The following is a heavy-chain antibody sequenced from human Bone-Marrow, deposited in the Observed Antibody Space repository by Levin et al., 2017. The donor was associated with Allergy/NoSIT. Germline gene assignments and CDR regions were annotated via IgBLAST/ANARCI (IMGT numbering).Heavy chain of an antibody. CDR2: IWYDGSNK. CDR3: ARLRWELLHYYGMDV. Sequence: LSLTCAASGFTFSSYGMHWVRQAPGKGLEWVAVIWYDGSNKYYADSVMGRFTISRDNSKNTLYLQMNSLRAEDTAVYYCARLRWELLHYYGMDVWGQGTTVTVSS. J-gene: IGHJ6*02. D-gene: IGHD1-26*01. CDR1: GFTFSSYG. V-gene: IGHV3-33*01.